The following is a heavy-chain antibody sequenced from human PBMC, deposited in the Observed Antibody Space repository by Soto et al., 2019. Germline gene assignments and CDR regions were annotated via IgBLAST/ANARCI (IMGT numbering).Heavy chain of an antibody. J-gene: IGHJ4*02. V-gene: IGHV4-39*01. CDR3: ARRRRPRYYDFWSGYYYFDY. Sequence: RSLTFTVSGGSISSISYYWGWIRQPPVKGLEWIGSIYYSGSTYYNPSLKSRVTISVDTSKNQFSLKLSSVTAAETAVYYCARRRRPRYYDFWSGYYYFDYWGQGILVTVSS. CDR1: GGSISSISYY. D-gene: IGHD3-3*01. CDR2: IYYSGST.